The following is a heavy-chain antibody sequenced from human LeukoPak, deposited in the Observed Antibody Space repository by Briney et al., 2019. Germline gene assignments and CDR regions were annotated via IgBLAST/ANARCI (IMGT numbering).Heavy chain of an antibody. Sequence: ASVRVSCKTSGYTFTNYDIYWVRQAPGQRLECMGWISGYTGDTKYAQILQGRFTVTTDTSTSTAYMELRSLTYGDTAVYYCARAGYCGDGGCRGGSAFDVWGQGTMVTVSS. CDR3: ARAGYCGDGGCRGGSAFDV. CDR2: ISGYTGDT. CDR1: GYTFTNYD. D-gene: IGHD2-15*01. V-gene: IGHV1-18*01. J-gene: IGHJ3*01.